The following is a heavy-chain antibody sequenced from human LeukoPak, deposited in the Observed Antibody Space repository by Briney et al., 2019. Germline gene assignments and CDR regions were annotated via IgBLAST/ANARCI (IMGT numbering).Heavy chain of an antibody. Sequence: ASVKVSCKASGGTFSSYAISWVRQAPGQGLEWMGGISPLFGTAKYAQKFQGRVTITADETTRTSYMELSSLRSEDTAVYYCASSGDYDILTGYPDYWGQGTLVTVSS. CDR3: ASSGDYDILTGYPDY. CDR2: ISPLFGTA. V-gene: IGHV1-69*13. J-gene: IGHJ4*02. CDR1: GGTFSSYA. D-gene: IGHD3-9*01.